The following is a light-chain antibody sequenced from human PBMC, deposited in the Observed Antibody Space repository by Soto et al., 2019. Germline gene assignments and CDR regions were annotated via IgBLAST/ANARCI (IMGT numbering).Light chain of an antibody. CDR1: NSNIGAGYD. CDR2: INT. J-gene: IGLJ1*01. CDR3: QSYDSSLSGYV. V-gene: IGLV1-40*01. Sequence: QSVLTQPAGVSGAPGQRVTICCTASNSNIGAGYDVHWYQQLPGTAPKLLIYINTNRPSGVPDRFSGSKSGTSASLAITGLQAEDEADYYCQSYDSSLSGYVFGTGTKVTVL.